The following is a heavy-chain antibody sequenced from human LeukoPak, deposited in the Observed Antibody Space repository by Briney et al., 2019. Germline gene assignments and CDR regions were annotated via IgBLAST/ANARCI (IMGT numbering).Heavy chain of an antibody. V-gene: IGHV4-61*02. CDR2: IYTSGST. CDR1: GGSISSGDYY. J-gene: IGHJ5*02. Sequence: SETLSLTCTVSGGSISSGDYYWSWIRQPPGKGLEWIGRIYTSGSTNYNPSLKSRVTMSVDTSKNQFSLKLSSVTAADTAVYYCARTLTIFGTTAWFDPWGQGTLVTVSS. CDR3: ARTLTIFGTTAWFDP. D-gene: IGHD3-3*01.